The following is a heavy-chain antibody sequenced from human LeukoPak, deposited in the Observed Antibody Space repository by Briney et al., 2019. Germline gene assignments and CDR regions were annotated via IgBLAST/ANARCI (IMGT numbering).Heavy chain of an antibody. CDR3: ARVGLRWYNGLDY. CDR2: IKQDGSEK. D-gene: IGHD4-23*01. Sequence: PGGSLRLSCAASGFTFSSYWMSWVRQAPGKGLEWVANIKQDGSEKYYVDSVKGRFTISRDNAKNSLYLQMNSLRAEDTAVYYCARVGLRWYNGLDYWGQGTLVTVSS. V-gene: IGHV3-7*01. J-gene: IGHJ4*02. CDR1: GFTFSSYW.